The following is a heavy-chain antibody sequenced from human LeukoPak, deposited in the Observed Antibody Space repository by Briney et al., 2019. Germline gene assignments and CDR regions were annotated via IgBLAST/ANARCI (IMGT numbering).Heavy chain of an antibody. CDR2: INPSGGST. CDR1: GYTFTSYY. J-gene: IGHJ6*02. D-gene: IGHD5-18*01. CDR3: ASKPVDTAMGYYYYGMDV. Sequence: ASVKVSCKASGYTFTSYYMHWVRQAPGQGLEWMGIINPSGGSTSYAQKFQGRVTMTRDTSTSTVYVELSSLRSEDTAVYYCASKPVDTAMGYYYYGMDVWGQGTTVTVSS. V-gene: IGHV1-46*01.